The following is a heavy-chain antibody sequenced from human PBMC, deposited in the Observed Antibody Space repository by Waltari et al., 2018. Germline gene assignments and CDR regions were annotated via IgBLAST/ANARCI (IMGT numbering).Heavy chain of an antibody. Sequence: QVQLVQSGAEVKKPGSSVKVSCKASGGTFSSYAISWVRQAPGQGLEWMGRIIPIFGTANYAQKFQGRVTITADKSTSTAYMELSSLRSEDTAVYYCARDACSSTSCHHRGRYYFDYWGQGTLVTVSS. J-gene: IGHJ4*02. CDR2: IIPIFGTA. CDR1: GGTFSSYA. CDR3: ARDACSSTSCHHRGRYYFDY. V-gene: IGHV1-69*13. D-gene: IGHD2-2*01.